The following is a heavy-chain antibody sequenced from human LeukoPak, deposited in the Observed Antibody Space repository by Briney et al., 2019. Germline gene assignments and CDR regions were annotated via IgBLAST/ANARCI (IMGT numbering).Heavy chain of an antibody. V-gene: IGHV3-48*03. CDR2: ISSSGSTI. J-gene: IGHJ4*02. CDR3: ARDSGYSSGWPGSCSY. D-gene: IGHD6-19*01. CDR1: GFTFSSYE. Sequence: GGSLRLSCAASGFTFSSYEMNWVRQAPGKGLEWVSYISSSGSTIYYADSVKGRFTISRDNAKNSLYLQMNSLRAEDTAVYYCARDSGYSSGWPGSCSYWGQGTLVTVSS.